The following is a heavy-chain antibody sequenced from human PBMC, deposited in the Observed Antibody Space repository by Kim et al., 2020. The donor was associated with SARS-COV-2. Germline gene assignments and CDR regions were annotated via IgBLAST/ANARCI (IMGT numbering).Heavy chain of an antibody. V-gene: IGHV3-23*01. CDR3: SQRAGGGRPSGFDR. CDR2: IGATGSTT. D-gene: IGHD6-6*01. CDR1: GFTFSSYA. Sequence: GGSLRLSCAAAGFTFSSYAMTWIRQAPGKGLDWVSTIGATGSTTYYADSVKGRFTISRDNSKNTLYLQMNSLSVEDTAVYYCSQRAGGGRPSGFDRWGQGTLVTVSS. J-gene: IGHJ5*02.